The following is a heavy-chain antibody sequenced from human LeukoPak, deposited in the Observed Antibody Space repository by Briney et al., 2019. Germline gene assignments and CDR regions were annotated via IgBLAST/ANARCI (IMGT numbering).Heavy chain of an antibody. Sequence: ASVKVSCKASGYTFTSYGISWVRQAPGQGLEWMGWISAYNGNTNYAQKLQGRVTMTTDTSTSTAYMELRSLRSDDTAVYYCARGIAAAGSRYYYYYYYMDVWGKGTTVTISS. CDR2: ISAYNGNT. CDR3: ARGIAAAGSRYYYYYYYMDV. J-gene: IGHJ6*03. D-gene: IGHD6-13*01. CDR1: GYTFTSYG. V-gene: IGHV1-18*01.